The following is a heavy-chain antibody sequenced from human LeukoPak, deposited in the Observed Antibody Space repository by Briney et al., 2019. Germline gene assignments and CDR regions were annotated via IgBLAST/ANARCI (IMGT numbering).Heavy chain of an antibody. D-gene: IGHD3-16*01. Sequence: PSETLSLTCTVSGYSISSGYDWDWMRQAPGKGLEWLGSISQSGNTYNNPSLKSRVTLSVDTSKNQVSLKLTSVSAADTAVYYCARSEINDYFKYWGPGILVTVST. CDR2: ISQSGNT. V-gene: IGHV4-38-2*02. CDR3: ARSEINDYFKY. J-gene: IGHJ4*02. CDR1: GYSISSGYD.